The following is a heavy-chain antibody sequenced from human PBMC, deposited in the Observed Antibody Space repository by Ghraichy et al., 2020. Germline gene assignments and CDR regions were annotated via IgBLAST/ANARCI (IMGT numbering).Heavy chain of an antibody. Sequence: GESLNISCKGSGYSFTSYWIGWVRQMPGKGLEWMGIIYPGDSDTRYSPSFQGQVTISADKSISTAYLQWSSLKASDTAMYYCARHETQQWLVSYIGRDFGAFDIWGQGTMVTVSS. CDR2: IYPGDSDT. D-gene: IGHD6-19*01. CDR3: ARHETQQWLVSYIGRDFGAFDI. J-gene: IGHJ3*02. CDR1: GYSFTSYW. V-gene: IGHV5-51*01.